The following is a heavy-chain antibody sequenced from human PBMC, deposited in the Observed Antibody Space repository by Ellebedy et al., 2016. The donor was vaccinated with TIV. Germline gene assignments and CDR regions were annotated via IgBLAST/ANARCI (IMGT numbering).Heavy chain of an antibody. CDR1: GGSFSGYY. J-gene: IGHJ3*02. V-gene: IGHV4-34*01. Sequence: SETLSLTXAVYGGSFSGYYWSWIRQPPGKGLEWIGEINHSGSTNYNPSLKSRVTISVDTSKNQFSLKLSSVTAADTAVYYCARALFTMVRGEYAFDIWGQGTMVTVSS. D-gene: IGHD3-10*01. CDR3: ARALFTMVRGEYAFDI. CDR2: INHSGST.